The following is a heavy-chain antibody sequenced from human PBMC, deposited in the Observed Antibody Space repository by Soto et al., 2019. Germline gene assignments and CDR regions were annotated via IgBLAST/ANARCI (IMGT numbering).Heavy chain of an antibody. CDR1: GFTVSNNY. Sequence: EVQLVESGGGLVQPGGSLRLSCAASGFTVSNNYMSWVRQAPEKGLEWVSVIYSGGGTYYADSVKGRFTISRDNSKNTLYLQMNSLRAEDTAVYYCARDLVGATTEYFQHWGQGTLVTVSS. D-gene: IGHD1-26*01. CDR2: IYSGGGT. V-gene: IGHV3-66*01. CDR3: ARDLVGATTEYFQH. J-gene: IGHJ1*01.